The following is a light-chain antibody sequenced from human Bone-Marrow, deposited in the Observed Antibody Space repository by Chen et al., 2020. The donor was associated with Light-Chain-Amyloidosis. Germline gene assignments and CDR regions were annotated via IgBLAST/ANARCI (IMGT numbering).Light chain of an antibody. CDR1: SGSIATNY. V-gene: IGLV6-57*01. J-gene: IGLJ3*02. CDR2: DDD. Sequence: NFMLTQPHSVSESPGKTVIISCTRSSGSIATNYVQWYQQRPGSSPTTVISDDDQRPSGVPDRFSGSIDRSSNSASLTISGLKTEDEADYYCQSYQGSSQGVFGRGTKLTVL. CDR3: QSYQGSSQGV.